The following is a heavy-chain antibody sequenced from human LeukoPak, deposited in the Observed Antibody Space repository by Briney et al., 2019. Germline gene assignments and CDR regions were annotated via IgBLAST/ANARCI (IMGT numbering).Heavy chain of an antibody. V-gene: IGHV4-61*01. CDR1: GGSVSGGSISSYY. CDR3: ARGFGDWGLSWFDP. Sequence: SETLSLTCTVSGGSVSGGSISSYYWSWIRQPPGKGLEWIGYIYYSGSAKYNPSLKSRVTISVDTSKNQFSLKLTSVTAADTAVYYCARGFGDWGLSWFDPWGQGTLVTVSS. D-gene: IGHD3-10*01. J-gene: IGHJ5*02. CDR2: IYYSGSA.